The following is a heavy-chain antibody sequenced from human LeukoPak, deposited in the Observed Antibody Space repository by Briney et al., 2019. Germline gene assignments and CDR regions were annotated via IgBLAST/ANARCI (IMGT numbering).Heavy chain of an antibody. Sequence: SETLSLTRTVSGYSISSGYYWGWIRQPPGKGLEWIGSIYHSGSTYYNPSLKSRVTISVDTSKNQFSLKLSSVTAADTAVYYCARAGDDYGDYYYYYYMDVWGKGTTVTVSS. D-gene: IGHD4-17*01. J-gene: IGHJ6*03. CDR1: GYSISSGYY. CDR2: IYHSGST. V-gene: IGHV4-38-2*02. CDR3: ARAGDDYGDYYYYYYMDV.